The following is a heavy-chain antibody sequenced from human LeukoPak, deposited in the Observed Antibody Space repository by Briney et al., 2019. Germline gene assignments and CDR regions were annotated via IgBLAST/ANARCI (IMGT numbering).Heavy chain of an antibody. D-gene: IGHD3-3*01. J-gene: IGHJ6*03. CDR3: ARHARLWSGYYRYYYYMDV. CDR1: GGSPRGSN. Sequence: SETLSLTCAVHGGSPRGSNWSSIREPPGKGLEWGGEIYHSGSTDYNPSLKSRVTISVDTSKNQFSLKLSSVTAADTAVYYCARHARLWSGYYRYYYYMDVWGKGTTVTVSS. V-gene: IGHV4-34*01. CDR2: IYHSGST.